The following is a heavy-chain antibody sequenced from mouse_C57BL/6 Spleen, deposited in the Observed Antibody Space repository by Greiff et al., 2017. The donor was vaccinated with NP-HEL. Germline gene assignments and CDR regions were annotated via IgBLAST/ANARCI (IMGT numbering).Heavy chain of an antibody. CDR3: ASPHYYGSSYWYFDV. Sequence: QVQLQQPGAELVKPGASVKLSCKASGYTFTSYWMHWVKQRPGQGLEWIGMIHPNSGSTNYNEKFKSKATLTVDKSSSPAYMQLSSLTSEDSAVYYCASPHYYGSSYWYFDVWGTGTTVTVSS. CDR1: GYTFTSYW. D-gene: IGHD1-1*01. J-gene: IGHJ1*03. V-gene: IGHV1-64*01. CDR2: IHPNSGST.